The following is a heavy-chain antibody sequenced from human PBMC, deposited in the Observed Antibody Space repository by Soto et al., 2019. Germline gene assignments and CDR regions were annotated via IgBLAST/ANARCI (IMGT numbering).Heavy chain of an antibody. CDR2: ISGSSSTI. CDR3: GGGWSGWGWDR. CDR1: GFTFSSNS. Sequence: EVQLVESGGGLVQPGGSLRLSCAASGFTFSSNSMNWVRQAPGKGLEWVSYISGSSSTIHYADSVKGRFTISRDNAIDTMYLQMFRLRHEETGVLCSGGGWSGWGWDRWFQG. V-gene: IGHV3-48*02. J-gene: IGHJ5*02. D-gene: IGHD3-3*01.